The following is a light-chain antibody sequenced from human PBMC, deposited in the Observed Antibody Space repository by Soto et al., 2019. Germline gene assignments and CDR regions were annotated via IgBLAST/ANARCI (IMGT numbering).Light chain of an antibody. J-gene: IGKJ1*01. Sequence: EIVLTQSPGTLSLSPGERAILSCRASQCVSSNYLAWYRQRPGQAPSLLIYGASSRATGIPDRFSGSGSGTDFTLTISRLEPEDFAVYYCQQYGSSPRTFGQGTKVEMK. CDR3: QQYGSSPRT. V-gene: IGKV3-20*01. CDR1: QCVSSNY. CDR2: GAS.